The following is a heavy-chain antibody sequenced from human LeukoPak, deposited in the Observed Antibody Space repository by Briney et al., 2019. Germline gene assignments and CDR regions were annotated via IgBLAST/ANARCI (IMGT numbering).Heavy chain of an antibody. V-gene: IGHV1-46*01. CDR2: INPSGGST. CDR1: GYTFTSYY. D-gene: IGHD1-1*01. CDR3: AREPGGSGFDY. J-gene: IGHJ4*02. Sequence: GASVKVSCKASGYTFTSYYMHWVRQAPRQGLEWMGIINPSGGSTSYAQKFQGRVTMTRDTSTSTVYMELGSLRSEDTAVYYCAREPGGSGFDYWGQGTLVTVSS.